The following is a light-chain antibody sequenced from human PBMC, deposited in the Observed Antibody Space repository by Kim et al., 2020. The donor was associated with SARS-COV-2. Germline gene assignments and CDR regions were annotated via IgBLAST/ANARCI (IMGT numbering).Light chain of an antibody. CDR2: RNN. J-gene: IGLJ1*01. CDR1: GSNIGINY. CDR3: ATWDDSLSGYV. Sequence: GQRVTISCSGSGSNIGINYVYWYQHLPGTAPKLLIYRNNQRPSGVPDRFSGSKSGTSASLAISGLRSEDEADYYCATWDDSLSGYVFGTGTKVTVL. V-gene: IGLV1-47*01.